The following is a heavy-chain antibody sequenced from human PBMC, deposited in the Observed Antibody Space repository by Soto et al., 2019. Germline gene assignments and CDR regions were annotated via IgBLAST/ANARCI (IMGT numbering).Heavy chain of an antibody. Sequence: QVQLVESGGGVVQPGRSLRLSCAASGFTFSSYAMHWVRQAPGKGLEWVAVISYDGSNKYYADSVKGRFTISRDNSKNSLYLQMNSLRAEDMGVYYCARDSGYYYDSSGYWVYWGQGTLVTVSS. D-gene: IGHD3-22*01. CDR3: ARDSGYYYDSSGYWVY. CDR2: ISYDGSNK. J-gene: IGHJ4*02. CDR1: GFTFSSYA. V-gene: IGHV3-30-3*01.